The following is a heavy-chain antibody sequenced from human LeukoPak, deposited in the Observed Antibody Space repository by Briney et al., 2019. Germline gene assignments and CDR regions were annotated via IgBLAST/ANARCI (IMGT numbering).Heavy chain of an antibody. V-gene: IGHV4-4*07. CDR2: IYARGNT. CDR3: ARDLYYYDSSGLSRFDY. D-gene: IGHD3-22*01. Sequence: SETLSLTCTVSGGSISNYYWSWIRQPAGKGLEWIGLIYARGNTNYNPSLKSRVTMSVDTSKNQFSLKLSSVTAADTAVYYCARDLYYYDSSGLSRFDYWGQGTLVTVSS. J-gene: IGHJ4*02. CDR1: GGSISNYY.